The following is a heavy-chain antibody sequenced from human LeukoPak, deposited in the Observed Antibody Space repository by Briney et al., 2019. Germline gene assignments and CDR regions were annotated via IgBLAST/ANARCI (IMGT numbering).Heavy chain of an antibody. D-gene: IGHD2-15*01. V-gene: IGHV3-33*08. CDR2: IWYDGSIQ. J-gene: IGHJ4*02. CDR1: GFTFNNYA. CDR3: ARAGYCSGGSCYGSDY. Sequence: GSLRLSCAASGFTFNNYAMSWVRQAPGKGLEWVAAIWYDGSIQYYADSVKGRFTISRDNSKNTLYLQMDSLRAEDTAVYYCARAGYCSGGSCYGSDYWGQGALVSVSS.